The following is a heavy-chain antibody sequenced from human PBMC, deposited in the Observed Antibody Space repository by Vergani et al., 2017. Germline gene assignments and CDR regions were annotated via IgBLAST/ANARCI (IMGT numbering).Heavy chain of an antibody. Sequence: QVKLQESGPGLLKPSQTLSLTCTVSGESIGSGSHYWSWIRQPAGKGPEWIGHIHTGGSTDLNPSFKSRVSISVDTSKSQFSLKLNSVTVADTAVYYCARSRPYCTSGSCPAIWGQGTLVTVSS. D-gene: IGHD2-15*01. J-gene: IGHJ4*02. CDR2: IHTGGST. CDR3: ARSRPYCTSGSCPAI. CDR1: GESIGSGSHY. V-gene: IGHV4-61*02.